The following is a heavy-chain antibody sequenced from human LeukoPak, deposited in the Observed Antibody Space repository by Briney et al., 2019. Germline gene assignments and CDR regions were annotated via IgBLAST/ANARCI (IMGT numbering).Heavy chain of an antibody. Sequence: PGGSLRLSCAASGFTVSSNYMSWVRQAPGKGLEWVSVIYSGGSTYYADSVKGRFTISRDDSKNTLCLQMNSLRAEDTAVYYCAVVTATAGTGSDAFDIWGQGTMVTVSS. CDR2: IYSGGST. J-gene: IGHJ3*02. V-gene: IGHV3-66*01. CDR3: AVVTATAGTGSDAFDI. D-gene: IGHD6-13*01. CDR1: GFTVSSNY.